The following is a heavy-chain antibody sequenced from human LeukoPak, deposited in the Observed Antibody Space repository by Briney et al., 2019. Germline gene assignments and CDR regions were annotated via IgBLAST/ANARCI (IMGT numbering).Heavy chain of an antibody. D-gene: IGHD5/OR15-5a*01. J-gene: IGHJ6*03. CDR1: GFTFSSYN. CDR3: ARDPPLVSGPIYHYYYMDV. CDR2: ISPSSYYI. V-gene: IGHV3-21*01. Sequence: KTGGSLRLSCAASGFTFSSYNMNWVRQAPGKGLEWVSSISPSSYYIYYTDSVRGRFIISRDNAKNSLYLQMNDLRAEDTAIYYCARDPPLVSGPIYHYYYMDVWGKGTTVTVS.